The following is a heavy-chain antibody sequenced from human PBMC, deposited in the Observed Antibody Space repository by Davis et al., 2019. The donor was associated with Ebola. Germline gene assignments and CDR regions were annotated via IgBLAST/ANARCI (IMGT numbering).Heavy chain of an antibody. J-gene: IGHJ6*02. CDR3: ARDGVIVLVPAALGAGYYYGMDV. Sequence: GESLKISCAASGFTFSSYSMNWVRQAPGKGLEWVSSISSSSSYIYYADSVKGRFTISRDNAKNSLYLQMNSLRAEDTAVYYCARDGVIVLVPAALGAGYYYGMDVWGQGTTVTVSS. D-gene: IGHD2-2*01. CDR1: GFTFSSYS. V-gene: IGHV3-21*01. CDR2: ISSSSSYI.